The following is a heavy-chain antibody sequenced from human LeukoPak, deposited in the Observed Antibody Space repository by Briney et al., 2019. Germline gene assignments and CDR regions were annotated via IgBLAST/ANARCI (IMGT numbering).Heavy chain of an antibody. CDR3: ARDGELRWGRSYGDPNIDY. CDR2: INPNSGGT. J-gene: IGHJ4*02. D-gene: IGHD4-17*01. CDR1: GYTFTGYY. V-gene: IGHV1-2*02. Sequence: ASVKVSCKASGYTFTGYYMHWVRQAPGQGLEWMGWINPNSGGTNYAQKFQGRVTMTRDTSISTAYMELSRLRSDDTAVYYCARDGELRWGRSYGDPNIDYWGQGTLVTVSS.